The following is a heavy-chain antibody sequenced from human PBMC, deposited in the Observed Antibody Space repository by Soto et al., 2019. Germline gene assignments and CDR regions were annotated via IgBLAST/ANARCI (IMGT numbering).Heavy chain of an antibody. J-gene: IGHJ4*02. Sequence: QVQLVESGGGVVKPGRSLRLSCAASGFTFSSYGMHWVRQAPGKGLEWVAVISYDGSNKYYADSVKGRFTISRDNSKNTLYLQMNSLRAEDTAVYYCAKDRYYYGSGSYYPFDYWGQGTLVTVSS. CDR2: ISYDGSNK. D-gene: IGHD3-10*01. CDR3: AKDRYYYGSGSYYPFDY. CDR1: GFTFSSYG. V-gene: IGHV3-30*18.